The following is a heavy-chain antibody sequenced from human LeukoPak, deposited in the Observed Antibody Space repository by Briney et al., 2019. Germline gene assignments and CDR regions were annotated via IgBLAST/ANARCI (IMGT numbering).Heavy chain of an antibody. V-gene: IGHV1-18*01. J-gene: IGHJ5*02. CDR3: ARGGIFYGSGPYRAINWFDP. Sequence: ASVKVSCKASGYTFTDYGMDWVRQAPGQGLEWMGWINAHNGNTNFAQKFQGRVTMTRDTSTSTAYMDLRRLTSDDTAVYYCARGGIFYGSGPYRAINWFDPWGQGTLVTVSS. CDR2: INAHNGNT. D-gene: IGHD3-10*01. CDR1: GYTFTDYG.